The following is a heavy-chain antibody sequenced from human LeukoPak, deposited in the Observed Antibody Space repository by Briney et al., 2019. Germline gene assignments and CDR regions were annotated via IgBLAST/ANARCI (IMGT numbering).Heavy chain of an antibody. CDR2: ISGSGAST. CDR1: GFSISDID. CDR3: AKDVGKWESLHFFDY. Sequence: GGSLRLSCAASGFSISDIDMHWVRQAPGKGLEWISGISGSGASTYYADSVKGRFTISRDDSRNTLYLQMNSLRGDDTAVYYCAKDVGKWESLHFFDYWGQGTLVTVSS. V-gene: IGHV3-23*01. J-gene: IGHJ4*02. D-gene: IGHD1-26*01.